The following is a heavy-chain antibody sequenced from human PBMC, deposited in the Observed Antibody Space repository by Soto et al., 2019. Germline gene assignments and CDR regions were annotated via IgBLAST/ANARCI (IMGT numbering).Heavy chain of an antibody. CDR3: ARLRTIDTAMVGWFDP. J-gene: IGHJ5*02. CDR2: IDPSDSYT. V-gene: IGHV5-10-1*01. CDR1: RYRFTSYW. D-gene: IGHD5-18*01. Sequence: GESQKISCKGSRYRFTSYWISWVRQMPGKGLEWMGRIDPSDSYTNYSPSFQGHVTISADKSISTAYLQWSSLKASDTAMYYCARLRTIDTAMVGWFDPWGQGTLVTVSS.